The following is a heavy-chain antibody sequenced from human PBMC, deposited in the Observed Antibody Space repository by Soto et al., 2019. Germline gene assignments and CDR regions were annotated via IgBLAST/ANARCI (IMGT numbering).Heavy chain of an antibody. CDR3: VVNYYDSSGYSYAMDV. CDR2: IRNKGNNYAT. J-gene: IGHJ6*02. V-gene: IGHV3-73*01. CDR1: GFTFSGSA. D-gene: IGHD3-22*01. Sequence: EVQLVESGGGLVQPGGSLKLSCAASGFTFSGSAMHWVRQASGKGLEWVGRIRNKGNNYATAYAASVKGRFTISRDDSENTAYLQMNSLKTEDTAVYYCVVNYYDSSGYSYAMDVWGQGTTVTVSS.